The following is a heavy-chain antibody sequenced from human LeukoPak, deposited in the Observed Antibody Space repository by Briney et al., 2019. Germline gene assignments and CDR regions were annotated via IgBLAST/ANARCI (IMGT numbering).Heavy chain of an antibody. D-gene: IGHD2-21*01. CDR3: ARLKDCYTRNDAFDI. V-gene: IGHV5-51*01. CDR1: GYSFTSFW. CDR2: IYPGDSDT. J-gene: IGHJ3*02. Sequence: GESLKISCKGSGYSFTSFWIGWVRQIPGKGLEWMGIIYPGDSDTRYSTSFQGQVTISAEKSISTAFLQWSSLKASDTAMYYCARLKDCYTRNDAFDIWGQGTMVTVSS.